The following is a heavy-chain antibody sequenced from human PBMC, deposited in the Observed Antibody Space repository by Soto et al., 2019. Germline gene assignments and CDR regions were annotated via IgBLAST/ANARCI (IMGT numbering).Heavy chain of an antibody. CDR1: GDSISSPTW. J-gene: IGHJ4*02. D-gene: IGHD4-17*01. Sequence: QVQLQESGPGRVKPSETLSLTCDVSGDSISSPTWWTWVRQPPGKGLEWIGEVFHSGSTNYNSALKSRVTISVDKSKNQFSLRLTSVTAADTAVYYCATRAPIDGDPYWGQGTLVTVSS. V-gene: IGHV4-4*02. CDR2: VFHSGST. CDR3: ATRAPIDGDPY.